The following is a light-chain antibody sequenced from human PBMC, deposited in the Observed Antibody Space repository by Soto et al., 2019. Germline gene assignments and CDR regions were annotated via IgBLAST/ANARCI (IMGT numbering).Light chain of an antibody. CDR1: QSVSSSY. Sequence: EIVLTQSPGTLSLSPGERATLSCRASQSVSSSYLAWYQQKPGQAPRLLIYGASSRATGIPNRFSGSGSGTDFTLSISRLEPDDFTTFYCQQYTSYGTFGQGTKLEI. CDR3: QQYTSYGT. J-gene: IGKJ2*01. V-gene: IGKV3-20*01. CDR2: GAS.